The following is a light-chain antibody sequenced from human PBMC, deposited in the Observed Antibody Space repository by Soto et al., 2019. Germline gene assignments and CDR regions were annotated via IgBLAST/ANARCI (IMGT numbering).Light chain of an antibody. CDR3: QSYASNVGLV. CDR1: SCNIGADYD. Sequence: QSVLTQPPSVSGAPGQRVTLSCIGSSCNIGADYDVHWYQQLPGTAPKLLIYGNINRPSGVPDRFSGSKSGASAALAIPGLQAEAEALYYCQSYASNVGLVFGTGTQLTVL. CDR2: GNI. J-gene: IGLJ1*01. V-gene: IGLV1-40*03.